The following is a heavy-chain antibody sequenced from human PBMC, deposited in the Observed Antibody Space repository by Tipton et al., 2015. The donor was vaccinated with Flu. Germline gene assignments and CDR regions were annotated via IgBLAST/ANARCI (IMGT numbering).Heavy chain of an antibody. J-gene: IGHJ4*02. CDR1: GYSISSGFY. D-gene: IGHD2-2*01. Sequence: TLSLTCAVSGYSISSGFYWGWIRQPPGKGLEWIGYIYNSQYTKYNPSLKSRVTISVDTSKKQFSLQLRSVTAADTAVYYCARDLSLGMPDYFDSWGQGTLVTASS. CDR3: ARDLSLGMPDYFDS. CDR2: IYNSQYT. V-gene: IGHV4-28*03.